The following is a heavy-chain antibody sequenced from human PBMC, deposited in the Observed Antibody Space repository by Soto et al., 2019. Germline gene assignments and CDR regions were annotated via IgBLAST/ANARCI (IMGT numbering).Heavy chain of an antibody. D-gene: IGHD4-17*01. CDR1: RGTLARYA. V-gene: IGHV1-69*06. CDR3: ARDDDAYGDYNSY. J-gene: IGHJ4*02. Sequence: QVQLVQSGAEVKKPGSSVTVSCKASRGTLARYAFSWVRQAPGQGLEWMGGIVPLLGTTHYAQKFQGRVNITADKSTSTAYMELRSLGVEDTAIYYCARDDDAYGDYNSYWGQGTLVAVSS. CDR2: IVPLLGTT.